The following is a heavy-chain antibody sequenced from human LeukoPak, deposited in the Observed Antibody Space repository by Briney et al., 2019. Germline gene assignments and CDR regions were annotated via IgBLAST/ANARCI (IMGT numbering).Heavy chain of an antibody. V-gene: IGHV4-61*01. CDR3: ASLYCTRTSCKVDP. CDR1: GGSVSSDSYY. Sequence: SETLSLTCTVSGGSVSSDSYYWSWIRQPPGKGLEWIGYISYRGSTNYNPSLKSRVTISVDTSKNQFSLKLGSVTAADTAVYYCASLYCTRTSCKVDPWGQGTLVTVSS. D-gene: IGHD2-2*01. J-gene: IGHJ5*02. CDR2: ISYRGST.